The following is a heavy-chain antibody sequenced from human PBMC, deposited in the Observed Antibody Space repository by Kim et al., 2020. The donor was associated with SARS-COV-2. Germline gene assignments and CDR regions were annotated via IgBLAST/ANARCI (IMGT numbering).Heavy chain of an antibody. V-gene: IGHV4-59*01. CDR1: GGSISSYY. J-gene: IGHJ3*02. D-gene: IGHD3-16*01. CDR2: IYYSGST. CDR3: AREGVSRTSAFDI. Sequence: SETLSLTCTVSGGSISSYYWSWIRQPPGKGLEWIGYIYYSGSTNYNPSLKSRVTISVDTSKNQFSLKLSSVTAADTAVYYCAREGVSRTSAFDIWGQGTMVTVSS.